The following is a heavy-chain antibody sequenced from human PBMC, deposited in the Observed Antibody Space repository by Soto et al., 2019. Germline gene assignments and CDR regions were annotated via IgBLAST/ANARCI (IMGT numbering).Heavy chain of an antibody. D-gene: IGHD3-3*01. CDR1: GYTLTSYG. CDR3: ARDNSGDFWSGYSHYYFDY. J-gene: IGHJ4*02. CDR2: ISAYSGRT. Sequence: SVQVSCKTSGYTLTSYGISWVRQAPGQRLEWMGWISAYSGRTNYAQKLQGRLTMTTDTSTSTAYMELRSLRSDDTALYYCARDNSGDFWSGYSHYYFDYWGQGTLVTVSS. V-gene: IGHV1-18*01.